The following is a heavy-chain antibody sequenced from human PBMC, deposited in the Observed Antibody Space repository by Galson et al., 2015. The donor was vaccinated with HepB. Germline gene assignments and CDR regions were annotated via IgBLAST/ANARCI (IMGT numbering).Heavy chain of an antibody. CDR2: ITPFNGNT. CDR3: ASGYYYDSSGYYGMDV. V-gene: IGHV1-45*02. D-gene: IGHD3-22*01. J-gene: IGHJ6*02. CDR1: GCTFTYRY. Sequence: SVKVSCKASGCTFTYRYLHWVRQAPGQALEWMGWITPFNGNTNYAQKFQDRVTITRDRSMSTAYMELSSLRSEDTAMYYCASGYYYDSSGYYGMDVWGQGTTVTVSS.